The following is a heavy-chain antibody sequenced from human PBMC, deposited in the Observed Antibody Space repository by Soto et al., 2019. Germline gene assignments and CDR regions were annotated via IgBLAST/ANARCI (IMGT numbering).Heavy chain of an antibody. CDR3: ARDLWGYCGTDCYPLDV. Sequence: QVQLQESGPGLVKPSETLSLTCTVSGGSISSYYWSWIRQPPGKGLEWIGYMYNTGSTVYNPSLKGRVTISVHTYRNQFSLKLNAVTAADTAVYYGARDLWGYCGTDCYPLDVWGQGTTVTVSS. CDR2: MYNTGST. D-gene: IGHD2-21*02. J-gene: IGHJ6*02. V-gene: IGHV4-59*01. CDR1: GGSISSYY.